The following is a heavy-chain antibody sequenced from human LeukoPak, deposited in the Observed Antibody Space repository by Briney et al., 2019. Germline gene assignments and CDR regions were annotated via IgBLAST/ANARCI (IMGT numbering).Heavy chain of an antibody. Sequence: ASVKVSCKASGGTFSSYAISWVRQAPGQGLEWMGRIIPILGIANYAQKFQGRVTITADKSTSTAYMELSSLRSEDTAVYYCARGSSSPAYYYYYGMDVWGQGTTVTVSS. V-gene: IGHV1-69*04. J-gene: IGHJ6*02. CDR1: GGTFSSYA. CDR2: IIPILGIA. D-gene: IGHD6-6*01. CDR3: ARGSSSPAYYYYYGMDV.